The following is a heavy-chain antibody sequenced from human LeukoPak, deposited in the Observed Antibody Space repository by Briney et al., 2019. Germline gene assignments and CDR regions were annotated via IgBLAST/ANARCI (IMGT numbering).Heavy chain of an antibody. CDR1: GFTFSSYW. J-gene: IGHJ5*02. Sequence: GGSLRLSCAASGFTFSSYWMSWVRQAPGKGLEWVGNIKQDGSEKYYVDSVKGRFTISRDNAKSSLYLQMNSLRAEDTAVYYCARATASNWFDPWGQGTLVTVSS. CDR2: IKQDGSEK. D-gene: IGHD2-21*01. CDR3: ARATASNWFDP. V-gene: IGHV3-7*01.